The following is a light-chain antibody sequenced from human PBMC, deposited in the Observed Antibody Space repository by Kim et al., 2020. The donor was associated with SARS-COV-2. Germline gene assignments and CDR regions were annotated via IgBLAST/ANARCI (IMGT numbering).Light chain of an antibody. CDR2: SNN. Sequence: QSVLTQPPSASGTPGQRVTISCYGSSSNIGSNYVYWYQQLPGTAPKLLIYSNNQRPSGVPDRFSGSKSGTSASLAISGLRSEDEADYYCAAWDDSLSGRVFGGGTQLTVL. V-gene: IGLV1-47*02. CDR1: SSNIGSNY. CDR3: AAWDDSLSGRV. J-gene: IGLJ3*02.